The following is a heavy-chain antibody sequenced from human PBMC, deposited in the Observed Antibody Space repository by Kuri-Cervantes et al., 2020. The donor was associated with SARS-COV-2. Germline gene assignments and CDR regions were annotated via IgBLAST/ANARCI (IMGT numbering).Heavy chain of an antibody. Sequence: ESLKISCAVSGYSISSGYYWGWIRQPPGKGLEWIGSIYHSGSTYYNPSLKSRVTISVDTSKNQFSLKLSSVTATDTAIYYCARRTSGNFDLWGRGILVTVSS. V-gene: IGHV4-38-2*01. D-gene: IGHD3-3*01. CDR1: GYSISSGYY. J-gene: IGHJ2*01. CDR3: ARRTSGNFDL. CDR2: IYHSGST.